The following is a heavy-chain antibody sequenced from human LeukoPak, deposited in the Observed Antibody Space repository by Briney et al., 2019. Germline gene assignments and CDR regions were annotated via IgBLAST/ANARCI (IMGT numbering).Heavy chain of an antibody. J-gene: IGHJ5*02. V-gene: IGHV1-69*05. CDR2: IIPIFGTA. D-gene: IGHD3-3*01. CDR1: GGTFSSYA. CDR3: ARDFWSGYSNWFDP. Sequence: GASVMVSCKASGGTFSSYAISWVRQAPGQGLEWMGRIIPIFGTANYAQKFQGRVTITTDESTSTAYMELSSLRSEDTAVYYCARDFWSGYSNWFDPWGQGTLVTVSS.